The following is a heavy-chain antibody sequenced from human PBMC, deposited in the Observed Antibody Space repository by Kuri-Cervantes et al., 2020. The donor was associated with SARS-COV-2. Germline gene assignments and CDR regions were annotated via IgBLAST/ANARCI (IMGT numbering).Heavy chain of an antibody. J-gene: IGHJ6*03. D-gene: IGHD6-19*01. CDR3: ARGRARYSSGWLRPDILYYYMDV. V-gene: IGHV1-8*02. Sequence: ASVKVSCKASGYTFTSYDIHWVRQATGQGLEWMGWMNPNSGNTGYAQKFQGRVTMTRNTSISTAYMELSSLRSEDTAVYYCARGRARYSSGWLRPDILYYYMDVWGKGTTVTVSS. CDR1: GYTFTSYD. CDR2: MNPNSGNT.